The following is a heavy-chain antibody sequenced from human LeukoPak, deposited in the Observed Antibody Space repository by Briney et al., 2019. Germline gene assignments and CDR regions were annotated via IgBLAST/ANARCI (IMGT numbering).Heavy chain of an antibody. CDR3: AGDLMEWELLPSY. Sequence: ASVKVSCKASGYTFTSYDINWVRQATGQGLEWMGWMNPNSGNTGYAQKFQGRVTMTRDTSISTAYMELSRLRSDDTAVYYCAGDLMEWELLPSYWGQGTLVTVSS. CDR2: MNPNSGNT. V-gene: IGHV1-8*01. J-gene: IGHJ4*02. CDR1: GYTFTSYD. D-gene: IGHD1-26*01.